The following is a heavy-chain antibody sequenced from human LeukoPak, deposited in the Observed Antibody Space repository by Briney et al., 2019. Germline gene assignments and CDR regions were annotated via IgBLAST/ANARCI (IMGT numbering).Heavy chain of an antibody. CDR3: ARAELLGAFDI. CDR1: GGSISSGGYS. Sequence: SETLSLTCAVSGGSISSGGYSWSWIRQPPGKGLEWIGYIYHSGSTYYNPSLKSRVTISVDRSKNQSSLKLSSVTAADTAVYYCARAELLGAFDIWGQGTMVTVSS. V-gene: IGHV4-30-2*01. J-gene: IGHJ3*02. D-gene: IGHD1-26*01. CDR2: IYHSGST.